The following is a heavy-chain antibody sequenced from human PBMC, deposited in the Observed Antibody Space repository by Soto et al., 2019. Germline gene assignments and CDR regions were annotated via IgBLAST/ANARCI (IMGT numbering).Heavy chain of an antibody. D-gene: IGHD6-19*01. V-gene: IGHV3-30*14. Sequence: QLQLVESGGGVVQPGRYLRLSCAASGFTFSSYAMHWVRQAPGKGLEWVAVISYDGSNKYYADSVKGRFTISRDNSKNALYLQKNSLGGEDTAVYYCARDTSGGCNFDYGGHGTLVTVSS. CDR1: GFTFSSYA. CDR2: ISYDGSNK. J-gene: IGHJ4*03. CDR3: ARDTSGGCNFDY.